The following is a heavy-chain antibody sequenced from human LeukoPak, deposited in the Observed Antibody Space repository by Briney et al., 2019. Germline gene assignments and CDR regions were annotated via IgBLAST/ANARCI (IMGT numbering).Heavy chain of an antibody. CDR3: ARANGYSDY. CDR2: IYYSGST. Sequence: PLETLSLTCTVSGGSISSYYWSWIRQPPGKGLEWIGYIYYSGSTNYNPSLKSRVTISVDTSKNQFSLKLSSVTAADTAVYYCARANGYSDYWGQGTLVTVSS. D-gene: IGHD5-24*01. V-gene: IGHV4-59*01. CDR1: GGSISSYY. J-gene: IGHJ4*02.